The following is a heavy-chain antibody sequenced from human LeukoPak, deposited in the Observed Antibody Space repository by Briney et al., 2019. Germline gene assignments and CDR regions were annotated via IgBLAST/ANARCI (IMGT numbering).Heavy chain of an antibody. D-gene: IGHD6-19*01. J-gene: IGHJ5*02. V-gene: IGHV4-34*01. CDR2: INHSGST. CDR1: GGSFSGYY. CDR3: ARGFISGWGFSYWFDP. Sequence: SETLSLTCAVYGGSFSGYYWSWIRQPPGKGLEWIGEINHSGSTNYNPSLESRVTISVDTSKNQFSLKLSSVTAADTAVYYCARGFISGWGFSYWFDPWGQGTLVTVSS.